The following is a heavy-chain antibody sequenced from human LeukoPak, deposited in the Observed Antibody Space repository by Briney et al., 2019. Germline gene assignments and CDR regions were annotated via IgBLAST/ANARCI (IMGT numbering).Heavy chain of an antibody. CDR2: ISGDGGRT. Sequence: GGSLRLSRAASGLTFNDYAMHWVRQTPGKGLEWVSVISGDGGRTYYADSVKGRFTISRDNSRNSLYLQLRSLRTEDTAFYYCYTIPGGYYYDNYIDVWGKGATVIVSS. D-gene: IGHD3-3*01. CDR3: YTIPGGYYYDNYIDV. CDR1: GLTFNDYA. V-gene: IGHV3-43*02. J-gene: IGHJ6*03.